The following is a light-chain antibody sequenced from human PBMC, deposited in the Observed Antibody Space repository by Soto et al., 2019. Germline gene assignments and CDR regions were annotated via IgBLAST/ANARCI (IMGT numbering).Light chain of an antibody. CDR3: QQYNSYSWT. CDR2: DAS. J-gene: IGKJ1*01. V-gene: IGKV1-5*01. Sequence: DIQMTQSPSTLSASVGDRVTITCRASQSISSWLAWYQQKPGKAPKLLIYDASSLESGVPSRFSGSGSGTKFTLTISSLQPDDFATYYCQQYNSYSWTFVQGTK. CDR1: QSISSW.